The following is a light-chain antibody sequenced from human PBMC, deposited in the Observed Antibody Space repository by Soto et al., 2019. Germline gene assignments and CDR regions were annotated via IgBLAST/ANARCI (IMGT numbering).Light chain of an antibody. CDR1: QDISNY. V-gene: IGKV1-33*01. CDR3: QQDDNLPPLT. CDR2: DAS. Sequence: DIQMTQSPSSLSASVGDRVTITCQASQDISNYLNWYQQKPGKAPKLLIYDASNLETGVPSRFSGSGSGTDVTFTISSLQPEDIATYYCQQDDNLPPLTFGGGTKVEIK. J-gene: IGKJ4*01.